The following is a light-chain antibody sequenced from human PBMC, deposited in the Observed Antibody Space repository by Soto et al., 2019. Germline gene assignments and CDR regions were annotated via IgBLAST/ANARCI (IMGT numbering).Light chain of an antibody. CDR2: SNN. Sequence: QSVLTQPPSASGTPGQRVTISCSGSSSNIGRNSVNWYQQLPGTAPKLLIYSNNQRPSGVPDRFSGSKSGTSASLANSGLQYEDEADYYCATWDDSLNGLVFGGGTKVTVL. V-gene: IGLV1-44*01. CDR3: ATWDDSLNGLV. CDR1: SSNIGRNS. J-gene: IGLJ3*02.